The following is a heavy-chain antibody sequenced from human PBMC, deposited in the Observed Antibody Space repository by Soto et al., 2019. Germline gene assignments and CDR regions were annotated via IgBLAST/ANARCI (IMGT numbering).Heavy chain of an antibody. D-gene: IGHD3-3*01. CDR3: AASTFLSGVSGYFHPAF. CDR2: IIPIYDSP. V-gene: IGHV1-69*06. J-gene: IGHJ4*02. CDR1: GDTFNNYA. Sequence: ASVKVSCKASGDTFNNYAISWVRQAPGQGLQWMGGIIPIYDSPSYAQGSHNRVTITADRSTSTAHLELNGLTSEDTAVYYCAASTFLSGVSGYFHPAFWGQGTLVTVSS.